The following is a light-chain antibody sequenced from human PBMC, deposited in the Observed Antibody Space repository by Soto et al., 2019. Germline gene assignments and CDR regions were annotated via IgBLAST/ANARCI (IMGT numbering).Light chain of an antibody. V-gene: IGLV2-14*01. CDR1: SSDVGGYNY. CDR2: EVS. J-gene: IGLJ1*01. CDR3: SSYSDTNTLEV. Sequence: QSALNPPSSLSGSPGQSITISCTGTSSDVGGYNYVSWFQQHPGKAPKLMIYEVSNRPSGVSNRFSGSKSGNTASLTISGLQAEDEADYYCSSYSDTNTLEVFGTGTKVTVL.